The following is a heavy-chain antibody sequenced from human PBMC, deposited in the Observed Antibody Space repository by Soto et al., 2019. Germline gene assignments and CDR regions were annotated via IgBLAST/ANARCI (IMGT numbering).Heavy chain of an antibody. CDR2: INHSGST. Sequence: QVQLQQWGAGLLKPSETLSLTCAVYGGSFSGYYWTWSRQPPGTGLGWIGEINHSGSTNYNPSLKSRVTISVDTSKNQFSLKLTSVTAADTAVYYCARDKITGLFDYWGQGTLVTVSS. D-gene: IGHD2-8*02. CDR3: ARDKITGLFDY. CDR1: GGSFSGYY. J-gene: IGHJ4*02. V-gene: IGHV4-34*01.